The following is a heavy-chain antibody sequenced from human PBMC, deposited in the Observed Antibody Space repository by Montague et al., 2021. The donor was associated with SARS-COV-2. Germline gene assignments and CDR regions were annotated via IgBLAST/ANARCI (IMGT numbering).Heavy chain of an antibody. CDR1: GDSISSSAYY. Sequence: SETLSLTCTVSGDSISSSAYYWGWFRRPPGKGLEWVASVYYGTNTYNRSHKSGVITSVDTTTNRFSLVMYSVTAADTAVYFCARLGDMAIYPPDHWGQGTLVTVSS. V-gene: IGHV4-39*01. CDR3: ARLGDMAIYPPDH. J-gene: IGHJ4*02. D-gene: IGHD2-2*02. CDR2: VYYGTNT.